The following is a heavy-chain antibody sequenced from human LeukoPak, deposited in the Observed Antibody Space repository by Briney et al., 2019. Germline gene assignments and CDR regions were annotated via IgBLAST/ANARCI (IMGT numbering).Heavy chain of an antibody. J-gene: IGHJ4*02. V-gene: IGHV1-2*02. D-gene: IGHD2-2*01. CDR3: ARGSSSTSGFHY. Sequence: ASVKVSCKASGYTFTGYYMHWVRQAPGQGLEWMGWINRNSGGTNYAQKFQGRVTMTRDTSISTAYMELSRLRSDDTAVYYCARGSSSTSGFHYWGQGTLVTVSS. CDR1: GYTFTGYY. CDR2: INRNSGGT.